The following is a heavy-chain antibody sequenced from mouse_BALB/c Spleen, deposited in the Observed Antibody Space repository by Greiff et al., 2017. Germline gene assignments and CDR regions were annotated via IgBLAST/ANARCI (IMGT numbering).Heavy chain of an antibody. CDR3: ARGDGNYDGYFDV. V-gene: IGHV4-1*02. CDR2: INPDSSTI. Sequence: EVKVIESGGGLVQPGGSLKLSCAASGFDFSRYWMSWVRQAPGKGLEWIGEINPDSSTINYTPSLKDKFIISRDNAKNTLYLQMSKVRSEDTALYYCARGDGNYDGYFDVWGAGTTVTVSS. CDR1: GFDFSRYW. J-gene: IGHJ1*01. D-gene: IGHD2-1*01.